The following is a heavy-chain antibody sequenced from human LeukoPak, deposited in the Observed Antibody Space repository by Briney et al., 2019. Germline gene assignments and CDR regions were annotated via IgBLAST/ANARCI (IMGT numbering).Heavy chain of an antibody. Sequence: GGSLRLSCAASGFTFSSYAMSWVRQAPGKGLEWVSAISGSGGSTYYADSVKCRFTTSRDNSKNTLYLQMNSLRAEDTAVYYCAKVMPLYQLQWGLYDYWGQGTLVTVSS. V-gene: IGHV3-23*01. J-gene: IGHJ4*02. CDR2: ISGSGGST. CDR3: AKVMPLYQLQWGLYDY. CDR1: GFTFSSYA. D-gene: IGHD2-2*01.